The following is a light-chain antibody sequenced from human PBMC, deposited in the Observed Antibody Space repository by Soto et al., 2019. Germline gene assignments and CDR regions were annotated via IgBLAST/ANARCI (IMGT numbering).Light chain of an antibody. CDR1: KIGSKI. CDR3: QVWASAAYCFV. J-gene: IGLJ1*01. Sequence: SYELTQPPSVSVAPGQTAKTTCGGDKIGSKIVHWYKQRPGQAPVAVVFDATDRPSGIPDRISASRSGDTATLTISRVYAGDEADYSYQVWASAAYCFVFGSGTNVPVL. CDR2: DAT. V-gene: IGLV3-21*02.